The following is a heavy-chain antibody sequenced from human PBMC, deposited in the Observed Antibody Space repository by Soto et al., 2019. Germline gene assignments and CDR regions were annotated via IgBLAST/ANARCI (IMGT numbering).Heavy chain of an antibody. J-gene: IGHJ5*02. CDR3: AREAAIAAAGKPGWFDP. V-gene: IGHV1-69*05. D-gene: IGHD6-13*01. CDR2: IIPIFGTA. Sequence: YSKRAAGSVSSYAMSGVRQAKGQGLEWMGGIIPIFGTANYAQKFQGRVTMTRDTSTSTVYMELSSLRSEDTAVYYCAREAAIAAAGKPGWFDPWCQGILVTVSS. CDR1: AGSVSSYA.